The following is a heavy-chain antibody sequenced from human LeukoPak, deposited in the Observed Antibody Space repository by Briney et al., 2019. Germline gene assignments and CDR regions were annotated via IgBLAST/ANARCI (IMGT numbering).Heavy chain of an antibody. CDR2: TNQDGSVT. V-gene: IGHV3-7*01. Sequence: PGGSLRLSCAASGFNFNSYWMAWVRQAPGKRLEWLTNTNQDGSVTYYVDSVRGRFTVSRDNAKDSLFLQMHSLRVEDTAVYFCSNGIYDNSFWGQGTLVTVSS. CDR1: GFNFNSYW. J-gene: IGHJ4*02. CDR3: SNGIYDNSF. D-gene: IGHD1-1*01.